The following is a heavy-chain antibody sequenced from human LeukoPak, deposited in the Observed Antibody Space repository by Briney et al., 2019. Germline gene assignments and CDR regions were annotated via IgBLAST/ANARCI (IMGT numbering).Heavy chain of an antibody. Sequence: PSETLSLTCTVSGDSISSYYWSWIRQPPGKGLEWIGYIYYSGSTNYNPSLKSRVTISVDTSKNQFSLKLSSVTAADTAVYYCARHDSQYYDFWSGYQMYYFDYWGQGTLVTVSS. CDR3: ARHDSQYYDFWSGYQMYYFDY. CDR1: GDSISSYY. D-gene: IGHD3-3*01. V-gene: IGHV4-59*08. J-gene: IGHJ4*02. CDR2: IYYSGST.